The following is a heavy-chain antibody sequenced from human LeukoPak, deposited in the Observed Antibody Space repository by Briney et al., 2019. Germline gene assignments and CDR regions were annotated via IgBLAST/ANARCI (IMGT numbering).Heavy chain of an antibody. V-gene: IGHV1-2*02. D-gene: IGHD2-21*01. CDR2: INPNSGGT. CDR3: ARKAYPDAFDI. Sequence: GASVKVSCKASGYTFTGYYIHWVRQAPGQGLEWMGWINPNSGGTSYAQEFQNRVTMTGHTSISTAYMELSRLSSDDTAVYYCARKAYPDAFDIWGQGTLVTVSS. J-gene: IGHJ3*02. CDR1: GYTFTGYY.